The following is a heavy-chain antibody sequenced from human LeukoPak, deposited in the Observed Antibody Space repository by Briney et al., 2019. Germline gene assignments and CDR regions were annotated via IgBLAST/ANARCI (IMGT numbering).Heavy chain of an antibody. Sequence: PGGFLRLSCAVSGFTFRSYGMHWVRQAPGKGLEWVAFIRNDGSGQYYPDSVRGRFTISRDNSKNALYLQMNSLRPEETAVYYCVKGVGGAANYYYLDVWGKGTSVTVSS. D-gene: IGHD3-16*01. CDR2: IRNDGSGQ. J-gene: IGHJ6*03. V-gene: IGHV3-30*02. CDR3: VKGVGGAANYYYLDV. CDR1: GFTFRSYG.